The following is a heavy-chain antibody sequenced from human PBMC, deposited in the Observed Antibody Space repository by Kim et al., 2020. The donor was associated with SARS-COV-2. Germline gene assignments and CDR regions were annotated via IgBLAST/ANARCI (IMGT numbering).Heavy chain of an antibody. CDR2: ISSSSSTI. V-gene: IGHV3-48*02. CDR3: AREGGLRRGVICDAFDI. Sequence: GGSLRLSCAASGFTFSSYSMNWVRQAPGKGLEWVSYISSSSSTIYYADSVKGRFTISRDNAKNSLYLQMNSLRDEDTAVYYCAREGGLRRGVICDAFDIWGQGTMVTVSS. J-gene: IGHJ3*02. CDR1: GFTFSSYS. D-gene: IGHD3-10*01.